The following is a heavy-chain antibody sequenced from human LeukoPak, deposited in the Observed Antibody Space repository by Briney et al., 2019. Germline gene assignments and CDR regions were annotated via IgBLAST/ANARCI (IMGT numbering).Heavy chain of an antibody. CDR2: ISSSSSTI. Sequence: GGSLRLSCAASGFPFTSYSMNWVRQAPGKGLEWVSHISSSSSTIYYADSVKGRFTISRDNAKNSLYLQTNSLRAEDTAVYYCARADDYVWGSYRYGPFDYWGQGTLVTVSS. J-gene: IGHJ4*02. CDR1: GFPFTSYS. V-gene: IGHV3-48*04. CDR3: ARADDYVWGSYRYGPFDY. D-gene: IGHD3-16*02.